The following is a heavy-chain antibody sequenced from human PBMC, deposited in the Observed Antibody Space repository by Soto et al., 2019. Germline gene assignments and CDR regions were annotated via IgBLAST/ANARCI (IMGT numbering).Heavy chain of an antibody. CDR1: TDSSSFTNSY. CDR2: SSYNGGT. V-gene: IGHV4-39*01. J-gene: IGHJ4*02. CDR3: ARHRIEVVWRGFDF. D-gene: IGHD3-10*01. Sequence: SETLSLTCTVSTDSSSFTNSYWGWIRQPPGKGLQWIGSSSYNGGTFYNPSLKGRVVISFDTSKKQSSLQVTSVTAADTAAYFCARHRIEVVWRGFDFWGQGSPVTVSS.